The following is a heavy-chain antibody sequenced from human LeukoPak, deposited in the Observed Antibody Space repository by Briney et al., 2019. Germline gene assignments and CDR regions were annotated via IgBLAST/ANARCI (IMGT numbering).Heavy chain of an antibody. Sequence: SETLSLTCTVSGGSISSYYWSWIRQPPGKGLEWIGYIYYSGSTNYNPSLKSRVTISVDTSKNQFSLKLSSVTAADTAVYYCARLRGNYFPDYWGQGTLVTVSS. CDR3: ARLRGNYFPDY. J-gene: IGHJ4*02. CDR2: IYYSGST. V-gene: IGHV4-59*01. CDR1: GGSISSYY. D-gene: IGHD4-11*01.